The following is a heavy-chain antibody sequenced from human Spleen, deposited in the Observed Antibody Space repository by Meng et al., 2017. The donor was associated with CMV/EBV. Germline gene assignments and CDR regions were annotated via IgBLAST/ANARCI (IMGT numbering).Heavy chain of an antibody. V-gene: IGHV5-51*01. CDR1: GYSFTSYW. J-gene: IGHJ3*02. CDR3: ARSLSGSRPDDAFDI. CDR2: IYPGDSDT. Sequence: GGSLRLSCKGSGYSFTSYWIGWVRQMPGKGLEWMGIIYPGDSDTRYSPSFQGQVTISADKSISTAYLQWSSLKASDTAMYYCARSLSGSRPDDAFDIWGQGTMVTVSS. D-gene: IGHD6-19*01.